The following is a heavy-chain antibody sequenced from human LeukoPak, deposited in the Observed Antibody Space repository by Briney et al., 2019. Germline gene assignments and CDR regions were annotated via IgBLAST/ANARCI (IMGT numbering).Heavy chain of an antibody. Sequence: SVKVSCKASGYTFTGYYMHWVRQAPGQGLEWMGGIIPIFGTANYAQKFQGRVTITADKSTSTAYMELSSLRSEDTAVYYCARGVFDSSGRYYFDYWGQGTLVTVSS. V-gene: IGHV1-69*06. CDR2: IIPIFGTA. D-gene: IGHD3-22*01. J-gene: IGHJ4*02. CDR1: GYTFTGYY. CDR3: ARGVFDSSGRYYFDY.